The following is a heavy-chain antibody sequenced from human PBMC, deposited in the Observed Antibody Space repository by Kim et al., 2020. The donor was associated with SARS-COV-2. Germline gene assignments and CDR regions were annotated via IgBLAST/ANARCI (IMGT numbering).Heavy chain of an antibody. CDR2: IWYDTSNK. CDR1: GFVFSSYG. J-gene: IGHJ6*02. D-gene: IGHD3-10*01. CDR3: AKDRTYNSPGYGMDV. V-gene: IGHV3-33*03. Sequence: GGSLRLSCVASGFVFSSYGMHWVRQAPGKGLEWVAVIWYDTSNKYYGDSVKGRFSISRDNTQNTLYLQMNSLRAEDTAVYYCAKDRTYNSPGYGMDVWGQGTTVTVSS.